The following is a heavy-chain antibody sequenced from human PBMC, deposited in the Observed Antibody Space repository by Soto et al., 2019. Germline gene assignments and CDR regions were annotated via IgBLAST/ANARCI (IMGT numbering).Heavy chain of an antibody. CDR2: LYNRGST. V-gene: IGHV4-59*01. CDR1: GGSIGSYY. Sequence: QVWLQESGPGLVKPSETLSLTCSVSGGSIGSYYWNWIRQPPGKGLEWIGYLYNRGSTNYNPSLNGRVTISVETSKNEFSLKLRSVTAADTAVYYCARLDDTNGFYTRLDYWGRGALVTVST. D-gene: IGHD3-22*01. J-gene: IGHJ4*02. CDR3: ARLDDTNGFYTRLDY.